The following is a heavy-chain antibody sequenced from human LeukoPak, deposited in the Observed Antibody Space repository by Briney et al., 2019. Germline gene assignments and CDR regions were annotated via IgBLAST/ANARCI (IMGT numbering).Heavy chain of an antibody. Sequence: SVKVSCKASGGTFSSYAISWVRQAPGQGLEWMGGIIPIFGTANYAQKFQGRVTMTRDTSISTAYMELSRLRSDDTAVYYCARDIGESHYYYYYMDVWGKGTTVTISS. V-gene: IGHV1-69*05. CDR1: GGTFSSYA. J-gene: IGHJ6*03. CDR2: IIPIFGTA. D-gene: IGHD3-10*01. CDR3: ARDIGESHYYYYYMDV.